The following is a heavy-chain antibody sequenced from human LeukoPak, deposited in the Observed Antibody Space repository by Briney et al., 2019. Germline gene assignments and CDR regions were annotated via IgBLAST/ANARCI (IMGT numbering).Heavy chain of an antibody. CDR1: GFTVSSNY. Sequence: GGSLRLSCAASGFTVSSNYMSWVRQAPGKGLEWVSVIYSGGSTYYADSVKGRFTTSRDNSKNTLYLQMNSLRAEDTAVYYCAKGKGYYDSSGYYAEFDYWGQGTLVTVSS. V-gene: IGHV3-53*01. D-gene: IGHD3-22*01. CDR2: IYSGGST. J-gene: IGHJ4*02. CDR3: AKGKGYYDSSGYYAEFDY.